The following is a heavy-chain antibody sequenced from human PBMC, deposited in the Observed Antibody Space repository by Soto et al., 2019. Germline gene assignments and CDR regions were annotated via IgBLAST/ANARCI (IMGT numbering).Heavy chain of an antibody. CDR3: ARDAAARSSDY. Sequence: XSVKVSCKASVYTFTSYGISWVRQAPGQGLEWMGWISAYNGNTNYAQKLQGRVTMTTDTSTSTAYMELRSLRSDDTAVYYCARDAAARSSDYWGQGTLVTVSS. D-gene: IGHD6-6*01. V-gene: IGHV1-18*01. CDR1: VYTFTSYG. J-gene: IGHJ4*02. CDR2: ISAYNGNT.